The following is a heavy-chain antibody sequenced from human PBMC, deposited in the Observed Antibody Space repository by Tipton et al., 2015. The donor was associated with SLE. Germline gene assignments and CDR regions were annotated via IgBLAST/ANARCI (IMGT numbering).Heavy chain of an antibody. D-gene: IGHD1-26*01. CDR1: GFTFSDYY. CDR3: ARVGSFRAPQGWFDP. V-gene: IGHV3-11*05. Sequence: SLRLSCAASGFTFSDYYMSWIRQAPGKGLEWVSYISSSSSYTNYADSVKGRFTISRDNAKNSLYLQMNSLRAEDTAVYYCARVGSFRAPQGWFDPWGQGTLVTVSS. J-gene: IGHJ5*02. CDR2: ISSSSSYT.